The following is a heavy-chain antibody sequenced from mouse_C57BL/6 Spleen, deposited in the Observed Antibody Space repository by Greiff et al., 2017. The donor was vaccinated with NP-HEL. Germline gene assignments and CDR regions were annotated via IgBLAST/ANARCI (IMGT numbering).Heavy chain of an antibody. CDR2: IDPEDGDT. Sequence: EVQLQQSGAELVKPGASVKLSCTASGFTFKDYYMHWVKQRPEQGLEWIGRIDPEDGDTKYAPKFQGKATLTADTSSNTAYLQLSSLTSEDTAVYYCARTIYYYGSSYKEYAMDYWGQGTSVTVSS. CDR3: ARTIYYYGSSYKEYAMDY. J-gene: IGHJ4*01. CDR1: GFTFKDYY. D-gene: IGHD1-1*01. V-gene: IGHV14-2*01.